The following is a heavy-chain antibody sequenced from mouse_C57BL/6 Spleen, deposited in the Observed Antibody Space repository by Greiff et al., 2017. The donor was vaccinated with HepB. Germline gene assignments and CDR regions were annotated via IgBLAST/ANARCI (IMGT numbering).Heavy chain of an antibody. Sequence: QVQLQQPGAELVRPGSSVKLSCKASGYTFTSYWMHWVKQRPIQGLEWIGNIDPSDSETHYNQKFKNKATLTVDKSSSTAYMQLSSLTSEDSAVYYCARYDYDVPYAMDYWGQGTSVTVSS. CDR2: IDPSDSET. J-gene: IGHJ4*01. CDR3: ARYDYDVPYAMDY. CDR1: GYTFTSYW. V-gene: IGHV1-52*01. D-gene: IGHD2-4*01.